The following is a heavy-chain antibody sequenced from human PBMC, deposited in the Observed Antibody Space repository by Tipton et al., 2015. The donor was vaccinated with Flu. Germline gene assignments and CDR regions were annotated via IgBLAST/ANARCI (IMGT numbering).Heavy chain of an antibody. CDR3: ARDYCSGGICYPDY. V-gene: IGHV4-59*12. D-gene: IGHD2-15*01. J-gene: IGHJ4*02. CDR2: IYYSGST. CDR1: GGSIRSYY. Sequence: TLSLTCTVSGGSIRSYYWSWIRQPPGKGLEWIGYIYYSGSTNYNPSLKSRVTISVDTSKNQFSLKLNSVTATDTAVYYCARDYCSGGICYPDYWGQGTLVTVSS.